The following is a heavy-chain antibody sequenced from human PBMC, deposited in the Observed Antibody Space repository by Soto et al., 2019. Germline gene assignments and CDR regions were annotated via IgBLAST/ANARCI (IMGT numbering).Heavy chain of an antibody. J-gene: IGHJ5*02. D-gene: IGHD6-13*01. V-gene: IGHV4-31*03. CDR3: ARVGNSRPHRWFDP. CDR2: IYYSGST. CDR1: GGSISSGGYY. Sequence: PSETLSLTCTVSGGSISSGGYYWNWIRQHPGKGLEWIGYIYYSGSTYYNPSLKSRVTISVDTSKNQFSLKLSSVTAADTAVYYCARVGNSRPHRWFDPWGQGTLVTVSS.